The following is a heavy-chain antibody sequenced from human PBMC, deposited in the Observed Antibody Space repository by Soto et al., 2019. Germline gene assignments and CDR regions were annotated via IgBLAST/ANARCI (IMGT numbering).Heavy chain of an antibody. V-gene: IGHV3-11*05. Sequence: QVQLVESGGGLVKPGGSLRLSCAASGFTFSDYYMSWIRQAPGKGLEWVSYISSSSSDTNHADSVKGRFTIPRDNAKNSLYLQMNSLRAEDTAVYYCARSYSWSARGWFDPWGQGTLVTVSS. D-gene: IGHD1-26*01. CDR1: GFTFSDYY. J-gene: IGHJ5*02. CDR2: ISSSSSDT. CDR3: ARSYSWSARGWFDP.